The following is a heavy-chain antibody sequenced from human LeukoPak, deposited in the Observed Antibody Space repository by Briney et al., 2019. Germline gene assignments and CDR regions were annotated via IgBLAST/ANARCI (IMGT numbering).Heavy chain of an antibody. J-gene: IGHJ4*02. Sequence: SEALSLTCAVYGGSFSGYYWSWIRQPPGKGLEWIGEINHSGSTNYNPSLKSRVTISVDTSKNQFSLKPSSVTAADTAVYYCARGRRGYSYWGQGTLVTVSS. D-gene: IGHD5-18*01. CDR1: GGSFSGYY. CDR3: ARGRRGYSY. V-gene: IGHV4-34*01. CDR2: INHSGST.